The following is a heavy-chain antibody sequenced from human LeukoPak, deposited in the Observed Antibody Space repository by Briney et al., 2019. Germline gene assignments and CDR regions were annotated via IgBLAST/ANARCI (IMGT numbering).Heavy chain of an antibody. D-gene: IGHD4-23*01. Sequence: SETLSLTCTVSGGSISSYYWSWIRQPPGKGLEWIGYIYYSGSTNYNPSLKSRVTISVDTSKNQFSLKLSSVTAADTAVYYCARYGGSEGGTGWFDPWGQGTLVTVSS. CDR3: ARYGGSEGGTGWFDP. CDR1: GGSISSYY. CDR2: IYYSGST. J-gene: IGHJ5*02. V-gene: IGHV4-59*01.